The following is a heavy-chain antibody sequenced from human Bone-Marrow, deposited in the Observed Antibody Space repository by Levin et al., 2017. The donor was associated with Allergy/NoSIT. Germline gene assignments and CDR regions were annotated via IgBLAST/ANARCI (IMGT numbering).Heavy chain of an antibody. J-gene: IGHJ6*02. CDR3: ARAAGDAGRGGLDV. V-gene: IGHV3-21*01. CDR1: GFPFSSYG. Sequence: GGSLRLSCATSGFPFSSYGMAWVRQAPGKGLEWVASITTTGHYIHYAESVKGRFTISRDNANNSLSLQMNRLRGEDMAVYYCARAAGDAGRGGLDVWGQGTTVTVSS. D-gene: IGHD3-10*01. CDR2: ITTTGHYI.